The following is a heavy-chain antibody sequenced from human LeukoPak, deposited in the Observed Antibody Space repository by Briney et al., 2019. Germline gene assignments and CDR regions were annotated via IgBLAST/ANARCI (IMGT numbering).Heavy chain of an antibody. CDR3: AKEGRRSGWLGTWFDP. D-gene: IGHD6-19*01. Sequence: SETLSLTCTVSGGSISNYYWSWIRQPAGKGLEWIGRVYTSGSTSYNPSLKSRVTMPIDMSKNQFSLKLSSVTAADTAVYYCAKEGRRSGWLGTWFDPWGQGTLVTVSS. V-gene: IGHV4-4*07. CDR1: GGSISNYY. CDR2: VYTSGST. J-gene: IGHJ5*02.